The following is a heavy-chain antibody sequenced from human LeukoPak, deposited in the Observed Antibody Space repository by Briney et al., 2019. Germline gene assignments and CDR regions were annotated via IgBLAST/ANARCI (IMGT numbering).Heavy chain of an antibody. Sequence: SETLSLTYTVSGGSISSGGYYWSWIRQHPGKGLEWIGYIYYSGSTYYNPSLKSRVTISVDTSKNQFSLKLSSVTAADTAVYYCARVPRGYSRYFDYWGQGTLVTVSS. V-gene: IGHV4-31*03. J-gene: IGHJ4*02. CDR1: GGSISSGGYY. D-gene: IGHD6-13*01. CDR2: IYYSGST. CDR3: ARVPRGYSRYFDY.